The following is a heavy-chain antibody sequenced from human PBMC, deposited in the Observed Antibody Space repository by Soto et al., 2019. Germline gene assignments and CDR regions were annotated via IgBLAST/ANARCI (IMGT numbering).Heavy chain of an antibody. J-gene: IGHJ4*02. CDR2: VSHDGRNT. CDR3: AKGVRQWLVTSDFNY. CDR1: GFTFSDYA. Sequence: VQLVESGGGVVQPGRSLRLSCAASGFTFSDYAMHWVRQAPGKGLEWVAVVSHDGRNTHYADSVKGRFTISGDSSKNTVSLEMTSLRAEDTAVYYCAKGVRQWLVTSDFNYWGQGALVTVSS. V-gene: IGHV3-30*18. D-gene: IGHD6-19*01.